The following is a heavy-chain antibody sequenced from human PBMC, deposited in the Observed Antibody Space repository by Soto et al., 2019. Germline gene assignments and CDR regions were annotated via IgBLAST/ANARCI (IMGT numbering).Heavy chain of an antibody. CDR1: GYSISSGGYY. CDR3: ARGGRVAVSGHFDY. D-gene: IGHD6-13*01. CDR2: IYYSGTT. V-gene: IGHV4-31*03. Sequence: QVQLQESSPGLVKPSQTLSLTCTVAGYSISSGGYYWSWIRQHPGKGLEWVGYIYYSGTTYYNPSLKSRVTISVDTSKNQFSLKLSSVTAADTAVYYCARGGRVAVSGHFDYWDQGTLVTVSS. J-gene: IGHJ4*02.